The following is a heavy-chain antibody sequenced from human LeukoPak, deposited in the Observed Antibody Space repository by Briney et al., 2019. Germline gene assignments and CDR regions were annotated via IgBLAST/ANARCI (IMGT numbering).Heavy chain of an antibody. J-gene: IGHJ5*02. D-gene: IGHD2-8*01. CDR3: ARDPVYAHNWFDP. CDR1: GGSISSSSYY. Sequence: PSETLSLTCTVSGGSISSSSYYWGWIRQPPGKGLEWIGSIYYSGSTYYNPSLKSRVTISVDTSKNQFSLKLSSVTAADTAVYYCARDPVYAHNWFDPWGQGTLVTVSS. CDR2: IYYSGST. V-gene: IGHV4-39*07.